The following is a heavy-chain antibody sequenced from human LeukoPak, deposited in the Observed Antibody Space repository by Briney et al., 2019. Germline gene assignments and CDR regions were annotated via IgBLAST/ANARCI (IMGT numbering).Heavy chain of an antibody. Sequence: GGSLRFSCAASGFTFSNAWMSRVRQAPGKGLEWVGRIKSKADGGTTDYAAPVKGRFTISRDDSKNALYLQMDSLKTEDTAVFYCTTLSWSGYLDYWGQGTLVTVSS. V-gene: IGHV3-15*01. CDR3: TTLSWSGYLDY. CDR2: IKSKADGGTT. J-gene: IGHJ4*02. CDR1: GFTFSNAW. D-gene: IGHD3-3*01.